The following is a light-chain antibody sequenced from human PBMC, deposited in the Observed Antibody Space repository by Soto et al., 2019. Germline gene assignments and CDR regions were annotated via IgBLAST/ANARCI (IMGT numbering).Light chain of an antibody. V-gene: IGKV3-15*01. CDR1: QSVSSN. J-gene: IGKJ5*01. CDR2: CAS. CDR3: QQYNNWPPIT. Sequence: EIVMTQSPATLSVSPGERATLSCRASQSVSSNLAWYQQKPGQAPRLLIYCASTRATGIPARFSGSGYGTEFTLTISSLQSEDFAFYYCQQYNNWPPITFGQGTRLEIK.